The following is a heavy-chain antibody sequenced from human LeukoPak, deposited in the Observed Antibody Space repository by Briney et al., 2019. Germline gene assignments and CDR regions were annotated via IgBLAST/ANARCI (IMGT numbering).Heavy chain of an antibody. CDR1: GGSISSGSYY. V-gene: IGHV4-61*02. D-gene: IGHD2-2*01. J-gene: IGHJ4*02. Sequence: SQTLSLTCTVSGGSISSGSYYWSWIRQPAGKGLEWIGRIYTSGSTNYNPSLKSRVTISVDTSKNQFSLKLSSVTAADTAVYYCARDRRCSSTSCYYFDYWGQGTLVTVSS. CDR2: IYTSGST. CDR3: ARDRRCSSTSCYYFDY.